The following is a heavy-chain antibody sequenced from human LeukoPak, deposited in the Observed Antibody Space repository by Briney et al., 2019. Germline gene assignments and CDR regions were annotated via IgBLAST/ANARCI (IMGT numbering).Heavy chain of an antibody. V-gene: IGHV1-2*02. CDR3: ARTESFGELKFDY. Sequence: ASVKVSCKASGYTFTGYYMHWVRQAPGQGLEWMGWINPNSGGTNYAQKFQGRVTMTRGTSISTAYMELSRLRSDDTAVYYCARTESFGELKFDYWGQGTLVTVSS. J-gene: IGHJ4*02. D-gene: IGHD3-10*01. CDR2: INPNSGGT. CDR1: GYTFTGYY.